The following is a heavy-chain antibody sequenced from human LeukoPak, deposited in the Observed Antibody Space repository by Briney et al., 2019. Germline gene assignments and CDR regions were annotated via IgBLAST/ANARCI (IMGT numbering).Heavy chain of an antibody. J-gene: IGHJ4*02. V-gene: IGHV4-59*11. CDR3: ARDLGSARWELLAL. Sequence: SETLSLTLSGFGVSISSHHWRLIRQPPGKGLEYIGYINYSGSTNYNPSLKSRATISVGTSKNQFSLKLTSVTAANTAVYYCARDLGSARWELLALWGQGTLVTVSS. CDR1: GVSISSHH. D-gene: IGHD1-26*01. CDR2: INYSGST.